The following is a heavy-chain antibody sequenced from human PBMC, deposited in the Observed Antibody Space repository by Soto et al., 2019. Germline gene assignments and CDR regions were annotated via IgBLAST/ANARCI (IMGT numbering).Heavy chain of an antibody. CDR3: ARIAVAGTRFDY. J-gene: IGHJ4*02. CDR2: IFYSGST. CDR1: GGSISPYY. Sequence: SETLSLTCTVSGGSISPYYWSWVRQPPGKGLEWIAFIFYSGSTNYNPSLKSRVTISVDKSKNQFSLKLSSVTAADTAVYYCARIAVAGTRFDYWGQGTLVTVSS. V-gene: IGHV4-59*12. D-gene: IGHD6-19*01.